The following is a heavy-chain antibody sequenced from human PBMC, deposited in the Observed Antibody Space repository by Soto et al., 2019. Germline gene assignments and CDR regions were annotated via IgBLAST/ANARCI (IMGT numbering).Heavy chain of an antibody. J-gene: IGHJ6*02. CDR1: GFTFSTYW. V-gene: IGHV3-74*01. CDR2: IKNDGSNT. CDR3: ARDPLIGTTDYGLDV. D-gene: IGHD1-7*01. Sequence: EVQLVESGGGLVQPGGSLRLSCAASGFTFSTYWMHWVRQPPGKGLVWVPRIKNDGSNTAYADSVKGRFTISRDNAKSTLYLQMNSLRAEDTAVYYCARDPLIGTTDYGLDVWGQGTTVSVSS.